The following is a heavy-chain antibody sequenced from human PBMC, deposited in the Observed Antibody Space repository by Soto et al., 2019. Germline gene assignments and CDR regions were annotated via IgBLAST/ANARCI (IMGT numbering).Heavy chain of an antibody. Sequence: SETLSLTSTVSGGFVSSGSYYWRWIRQPTGKGLEWIGYIYYSGSTNYNPSLTSRVTIYVDKSKNQFSLKLRSVTAADTAVYYCAREDWDLLYFDYWREGTLVPVSP. CDR2: IYYSGST. J-gene: IGHJ4*02. V-gene: IGHV4-61*01. CDR3: AREDWDLLYFDY. CDR1: GGFVSSGSYY. D-gene: IGHD1-26*01.